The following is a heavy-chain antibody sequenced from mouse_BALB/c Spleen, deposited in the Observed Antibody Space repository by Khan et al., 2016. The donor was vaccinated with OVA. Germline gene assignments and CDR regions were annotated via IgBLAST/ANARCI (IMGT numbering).Heavy chain of an antibody. D-gene: IGHD1-2*01. Sequence: EVQLQESGPGLVKPSQSLSLTCTVTGYSITSGYGWNWIRQFPGNKLEWMGYISYSGSTNYNPSLKSRISINRDTSKKQFFLQFNSVTTEDTATYYCARTARIKYWGQGTTLTVSS. J-gene: IGHJ2*01. CDR2: ISYSGST. CDR1: GYSITSGYG. CDR3: ARTARIKY. V-gene: IGHV3-2*02.